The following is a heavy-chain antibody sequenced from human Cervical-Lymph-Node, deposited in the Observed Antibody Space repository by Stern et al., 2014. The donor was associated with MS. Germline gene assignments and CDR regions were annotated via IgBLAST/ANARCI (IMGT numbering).Heavy chain of an antibody. Sequence: EVQLVESGGGFVQPGGSLRLSCAASGFTFSSYAMSWVRQAPGKGLEWVSAISGSGGSTYYADSVKGRFTISRDNSKNTLYLQMNSLRAEDTAVYYCAKDSGRFGELASRLDAFDIWGQGTMVTVSS. J-gene: IGHJ3*02. CDR2: ISGSGGST. D-gene: IGHD3-10*01. V-gene: IGHV3-23*04. CDR1: GFTFSSYA. CDR3: AKDSGRFGELASRLDAFDI.